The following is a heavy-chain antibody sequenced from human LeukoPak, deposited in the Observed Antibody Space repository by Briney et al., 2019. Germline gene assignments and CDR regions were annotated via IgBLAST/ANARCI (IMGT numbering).Heavy chain of an antibody. CDR3: ATDAAYCSGGSCYARFDY. CDR2: ISAGGENT. J-gene: IGHJ4*02. CDR1: GFTFTSYA. V-gene: IGHV3-23*01. D-gene: IGHD2-15*01. Sequence: LAGESLRLSCAASGFTFTSYAMSWVRQAPGKGLEWVSAISAGGENTDYADSVKGRFTISRDNSKNTLYLQMNSLKIEDTAVYYCATDAAYCSGGSCYARFDYWGQGTLVTVSS.